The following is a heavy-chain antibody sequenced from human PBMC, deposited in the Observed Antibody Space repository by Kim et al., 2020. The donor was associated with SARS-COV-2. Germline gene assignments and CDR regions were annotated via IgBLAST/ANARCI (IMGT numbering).Heavy chain of an antibody. CDR3: ARANVSPHYDSSGYYPPDAFDI. D-gene: IGHD3-22*01. V-gene: IGHV4-34*01. CDR1: GGSFSGYY. CDR2: ITHSGST. J-gene: IGHJ3*02. Sequence: SETLSLTCAVYGGSFSGYYWSWIRQPPGKGLVWIGEITHSGSTNYNPSLKSRVTISVDTSKNQFCLKLGSVTAADTAVYYCARANVSPHYDSSGYYPPDAFDIWGQGTMVTVSA.